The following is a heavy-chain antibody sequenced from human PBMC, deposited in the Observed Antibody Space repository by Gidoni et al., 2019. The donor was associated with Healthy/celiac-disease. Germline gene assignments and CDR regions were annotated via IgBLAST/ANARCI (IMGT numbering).Heavy chain of an antibody. CDR2: TYYRSKWYN. CDR1: GDSVSSNSAA. V-gene: IGHV6-1*01. Sequence: QVQLQQSGPGLVKPSQTLSLTCAISGDSVSSNSAAWNWIRQSPSRGLEWLGRTYYRSKWYNDYAVSVKSRITINPDTSKNQFSLQLNSVTPEDTAVYYCARDVFFTMVRGVLWRGGMDVWGQGTTVTVSS. J-gene: IGHJ6*02. D-gene: IGHD3-10*01. CDR3: ARDVFFTMVRGVLWRGGMDV.